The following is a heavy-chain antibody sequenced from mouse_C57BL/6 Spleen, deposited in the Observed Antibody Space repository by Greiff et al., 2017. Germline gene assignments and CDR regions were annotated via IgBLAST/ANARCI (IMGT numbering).Heavy chain of an antibody. D-gene: IGHD3-1*01. CDR1: GFTFSSYA. J-gene: IGHJ3*01. V-gene: IGHV5-9-1*02. Sequence: EVKLVESGEGLVKPEGSLKLSCAASGFTFSSYAMSWVRQTPEKRLEWVAYISSGGDYIYYADTVKGRFTISRGNARNTLYLQMSSLKSEDTAMYYCTRELARGFAYWGQGTLVTVSA. CDR2: ISSGGDYI. CDR3: TRELARGFAY.